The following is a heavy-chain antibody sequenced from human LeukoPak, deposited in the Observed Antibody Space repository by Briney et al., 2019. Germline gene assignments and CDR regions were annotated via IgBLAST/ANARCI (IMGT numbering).Heavy chain of an antibody. D-gene: IGHD2-15*01. V-gene: IGHV3-21*01. J-gene: IGHJ4*02. Sequence: PGGSLRLSCAASGFTFSSYGMSWVRQAPGKGLEWVSSISSSSSYIYYADSVKGRFTISRDNAKNSLYLQMNSLRAEDTAVYYCARDTGGSGSGLFDYWGQGTLVTVSS. CDR1: GFTFSSYG. CDR3: ARDTGGSGSGLFDY. CDR2: ISSSSSYI.